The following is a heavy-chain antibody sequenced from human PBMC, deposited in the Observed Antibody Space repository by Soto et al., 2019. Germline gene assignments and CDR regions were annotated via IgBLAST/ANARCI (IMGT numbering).Heavy chain of an antibody. CDR2: ISYDGSNK. D-gene: IGHD3-22*01. J-gene: IGHJ3*02. V-gene: IGHV3-30*18. CDR1: GFTFSSYG. CDR3: AKPTNNYYYDSSGYYPGAFDI. Sequence: PGGSLRLSCAASGFTFSSYGMHWVHQAPGKGLEWVAVISYDGSNKYYADSVKGRFTISRDNSKNTLYLQMNSLRAEDTAVYYCAKPTNNYYYDSSGYYPGAFDIWGQGTMVTVSS.